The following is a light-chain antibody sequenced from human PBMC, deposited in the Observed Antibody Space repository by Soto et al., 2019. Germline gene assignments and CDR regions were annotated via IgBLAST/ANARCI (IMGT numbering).Light chain of an antibody. J-gene: IGKJ1*01. CDR2: GAS. V-gene: IGKV3-15*01. CDR1: QSVSTS. CDR3: QLYNNWWT. Sequence: EIVMTQSPATLSVSPGERATLSCRASQSVSTSLAWYQQKPGQAPRLLISGASTRATGVPARSSGSGSETEFTLTIISRQSEDFSVYYCQLYNNWWTFGQGTKVEIK.